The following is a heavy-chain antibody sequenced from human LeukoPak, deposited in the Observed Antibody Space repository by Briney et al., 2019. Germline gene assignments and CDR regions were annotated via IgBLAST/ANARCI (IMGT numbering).Heavy chain of an antibody. CDR3: ARDSGYSDSSGLI. Sequence: GGSLRLSCAASGFTFSSYAMNWVRQAPGKGLEWVSSISSSSSYIYYADSVKGRFTISRDNAKNSLYLQMNSLRAEDTAVYYCARDSGYSDSSGLIWGQGTMVTVSS. CDR2: ISSSSSYI. D-gene: IGHD3-22*01. J-gene: IGHJ3*02. CDR1: GFTFSSYA. V-gene: IGHV3-21*01.